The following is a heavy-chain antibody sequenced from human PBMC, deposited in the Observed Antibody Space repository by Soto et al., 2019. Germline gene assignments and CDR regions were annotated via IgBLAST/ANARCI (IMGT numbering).Heavy chain of an antibody. J-gene: IGHJ4*02. CDR1: GGSISSYY. CDR2: IYYSGST. V-gene: IGHV4-59*08. D-gene: IGHD4-17*01. CDR3: ARRYGDCFDF. Sequence: SETLCLTCTVAGGSISSYYWSWIRQPPGKGLEWIGYIYYSGSTNYNPSLKSRVTISVDTSKNQFSLKLSSVTAADTAVYYCARRYGDCFDFWGQGTLVTVSS.